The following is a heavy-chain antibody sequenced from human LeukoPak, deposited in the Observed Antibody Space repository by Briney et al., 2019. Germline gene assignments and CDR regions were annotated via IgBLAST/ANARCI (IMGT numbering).Heavy chain of an antibody. CDR1: GGSISSYY. J-gene: IGHJ3*02. D-gene: IGHD1-26*01. V-gene: IGHV4-4*07. CDR3: ARGVGSFGVDPRDALDI. CDR2: IHTTGST. Sequence: PSETLSLTCTVSGGSISSYYWSWIRQPAGKGLEWIGRIHTTGSTNYNPSLKSRVTMAVDTSKKQFSLKLTSVTAADTAIYFRARGVGSFGVDPRDALDISGQGTMVTVSS.